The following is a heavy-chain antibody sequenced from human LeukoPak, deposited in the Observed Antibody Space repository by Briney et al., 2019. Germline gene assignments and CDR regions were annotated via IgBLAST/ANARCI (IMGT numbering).Heavy chain of an antibody. D-gene: IGHD3-22*01. CDR3: AKDLTASYYYDSSGYYDY. CDR1: GFTFSSYW. V-gene: IGHV3-30*18. Sequence: GGSLRLSCAASGFTFSSYWMHWVRQAPGKGLEWVAVISYDGSNKYYADSVKGRFTISRDNSKNTLYLQMNSLRAEDTAVYYCAKDLTASYYYDSSGYYDYWGQGTLVTVSS. CDR2: ISYDGSNK. J-gene: IGHJ4*02.